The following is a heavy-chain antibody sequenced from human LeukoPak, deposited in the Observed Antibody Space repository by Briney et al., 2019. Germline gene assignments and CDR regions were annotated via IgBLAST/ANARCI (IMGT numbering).Heavy chain of an antibody. CDR3: VRHDGRGGATMGALDS. V-gene: IGHV4-34*01. CDR1: GGSFSGYY. J-gene: IGHJ4*02. D-gene: IGHD5-12*01. CDR2: INHSGST. Sequence: SETLSLTCAVYGGSFSGYYWSWIRQPPGKGPEWIGEINHSGSTNYNPSLKSRVTISVDTSKNQFSLQLNSVTAADTAVYYCVRHDGRGGATMGALDSWGQGSLVTVSS.